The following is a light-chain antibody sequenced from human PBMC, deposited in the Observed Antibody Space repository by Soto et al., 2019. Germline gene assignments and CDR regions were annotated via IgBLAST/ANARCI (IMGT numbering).Light chain of an antibody. V-gene: IGLV1-51*02. CDR2: EDH. CDR1: SANIGSNY. CDR3: GSWDSSLSAGV. J-gene: IGLJ3*02. Sequence: QSVLTQPPSVSAAPGQTVTLSCSGSSANIGSNYVSWYQQVPGTAPKLLIYEDHKRPSEIPDRFSGSKSGTSATLDITGLQTGDEADYYCGSWDSSLSAGVFGGGTKVTVL.